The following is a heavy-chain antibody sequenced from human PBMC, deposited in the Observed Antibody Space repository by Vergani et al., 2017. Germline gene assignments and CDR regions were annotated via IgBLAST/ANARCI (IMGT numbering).Heavy chain of an antibody. CDR2: ISASGNA. V-gene: IGHV4-61*02. CDR3: ARRSGGYYSGGKVHPLRTAFDV. D-gene: IGHD2-15*01. J-gene: IGHJ3*01. Sequence: QVQLQASGPGRVKPSQTLSLTCTMSGGSISAGYYFWSWIRQPAGKGLEWLGHISASGNASHSPSLKTRVSMSVETSKNQFSLTVTSVTAADTALYFCARRSGGYYSGGKVHPLRTAFDVWGHGTVVTVSS. CDR1: GGSISAGYYF.